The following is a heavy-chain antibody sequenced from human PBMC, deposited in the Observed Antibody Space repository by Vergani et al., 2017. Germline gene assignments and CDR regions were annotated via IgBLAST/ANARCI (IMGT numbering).Heavy chain of an antibody. J-gene: IGHJ4*02. CDR2: IWYDGSNK. V-gene: IGHV3-33*01. CDR1: GFRFSSYR. CDR3: ARYPSLVPAATPFDY. D-gene: IGHD2-2*01. Sequence: QVQLVESGGGVVQPGRSLRLSCAASGFRFSSYRMNWVRQAPGKGLEWVAVIWYDGSNKYYADSVKGRFTISRDNSKNTLYLQMNSLRAEDTAVYYCARYPSLVPAATPFDYWGQGTLVTVSS.